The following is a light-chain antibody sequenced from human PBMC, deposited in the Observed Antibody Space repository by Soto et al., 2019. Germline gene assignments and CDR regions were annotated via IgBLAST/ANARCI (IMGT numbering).Light chain of an antibody. CDR1: QSVGSY. CDR3: QQRSNWPLT. Sequence: EIVLTQSPATLSLSPGERATLSCRASQSVGSYLAWYQQKAGQAPRLLIYDASNRATGIPARFSGSGSGTDFTLTISSLEPEDFAVYYCQQRSNWPLTFGGGTKVEIK. J-gene: IGKJ4*01. V-gene: IGKV3-11*01. CDR2: DAS.